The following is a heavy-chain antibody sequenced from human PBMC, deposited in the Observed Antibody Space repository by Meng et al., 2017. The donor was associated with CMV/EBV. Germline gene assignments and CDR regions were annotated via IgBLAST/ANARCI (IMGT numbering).Heavy chain of an antibody. V-gene: IGHV3-9*03. J-gene: IGHJ3*02. Sequence: GGPLRLSCAASGFTFDDYAMHWVRQAPGKGLEWVSGISWNSGSIGYADSVKGRFTISRDNAKNSLYLQMNSLRAEDMALYYCARGGSLNYYDSSGSDAFDIWGQGTMVTVSS. CDR3: ARGGSLNYYDSSGSDAFDI. CDR2: ISWNSGSI. D-gene: IGHD3-22*01. CDR1: GFTFDDYA.